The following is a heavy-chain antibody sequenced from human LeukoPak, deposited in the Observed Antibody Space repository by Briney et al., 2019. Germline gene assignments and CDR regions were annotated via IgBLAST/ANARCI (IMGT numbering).Heavy chain of an antibody. J-gene: IGHJ4*02. CDR2: IYWNDDK. CDR1: GFSLSTSGVG. Sequence: SGPTLVNPTQTLTLTCTFSGFSLSTSGVGVGWIRQPPGKALEWLALIYWNDDKRYSPSLKSRLTITKDTSKNQVVLTMTNMDPVDTATYYCAHRLYFDSSGYYFHYYFDYWGQGTLVTVSS. V-gene: IGHV2-5*01. CDR3: AHRLYFDSSGYYFHYYFDY. D-gene: IGHD3-22*01.